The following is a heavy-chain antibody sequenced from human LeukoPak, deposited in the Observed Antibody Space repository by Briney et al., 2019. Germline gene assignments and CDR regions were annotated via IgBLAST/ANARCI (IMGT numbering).Heavy chain of an antibody. V-gene: IGHV3-21*01. Sequence: GGSLRLSCAASGFTFSSYSMNWVRQAPGKGLEWVSSISSSSSYIYYADSVKGRFTISRDNAKNPLYLQMNSLRAEDTAVYYCAREDYNYVWGSYRHHYFDYWGEGTLVTVSS. CDR1: GFTFSSYS. CDR3: AREDYNYVWGSYRHHYFDY. CDR2: ISSSSSYI. D-gene: IGHD3-16*02. J-gene: IGHJ4*02.